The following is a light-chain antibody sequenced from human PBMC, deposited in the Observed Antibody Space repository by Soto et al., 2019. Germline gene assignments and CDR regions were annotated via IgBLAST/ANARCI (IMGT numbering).Light chain of an antibody. CDR1: QDVRKY. V-gene: IGKV1-33*01. Sequence: DIQMTQSPSSLSASVGDRVTITCQASQDVRKYLSWYQQKARKAPKLLIYDASSLETGVPSRLRGSGSGTDFTFTISSLQPEDIATYYCQQRHNLPHTFGPGTKVHIK. CDR2: DAS. CDR3: QQRHNLPHT. J-gene: IGKJ3*01.